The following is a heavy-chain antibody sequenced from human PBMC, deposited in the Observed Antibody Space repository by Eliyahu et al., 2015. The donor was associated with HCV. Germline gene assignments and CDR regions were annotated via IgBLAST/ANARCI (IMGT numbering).Heavy chain of an antibody. CDR2: INAGNGNT. V-gene: IGHV1-3*01. D-gene: IGHD4-17*01. Sequence: QVELVQSGAEVKKPGASVKVSCKASGYSFTNYAIYWLRQAPGQRPECXGWINAGNGNTKYSQKFQGRLTIIRXTSASTAYMDLSSLRSGDTAVYYCARGWTMTTIITTLTDFDYWGQGTLVTVSS. J-gene: IGHJ4*02. CDR3: ARGWTMTTIITTLTDFDY. CDR1: GYSFTNYA.